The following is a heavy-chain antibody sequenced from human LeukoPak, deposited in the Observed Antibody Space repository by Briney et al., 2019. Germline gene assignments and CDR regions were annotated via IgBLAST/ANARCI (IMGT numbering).Heavy chain of an antibody. V-gene: IGHV3-23*01. Sequence: GGSLRLSCAASGFTFSSYAMSWVRQAPGKGLEWVSSSGDNTRYADSVKGRFTISRDNSKNTLDLQMNGLRAEDAAVYYCAKSWRYYDSSNYYAFDIWGQGTMVTVSS. J-gene: IGHJ3*02. D-gene: IGHD3-22*01. CDR1: GFTFSSYA. CDR2: SGDNT. CDR3: AKSWRYYDSSNYYAFDI.